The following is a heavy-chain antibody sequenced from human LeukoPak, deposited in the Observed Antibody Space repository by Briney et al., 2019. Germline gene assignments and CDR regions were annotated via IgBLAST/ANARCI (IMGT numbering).Heavy chain of an antibody. CDR2: ISAYSGDT. J-gene: IGHJ4*02. D-gene: IGHD3-3*01. CDR3: ARGTSVLRFLEWLSDFDY. Sequence: ASVKVSCKASGYTFTSYGISWVRQAPGQGLEWMGWISAYSGDTNYAQKFQGRATMTTGTSTSTAYMELSSLRSEDTAVYYCARGTSVLRFLEWLSDFDYWGQGTLVTVPS. V-gene: IGHV1-18*01. CDR1: GYTFTSYG.